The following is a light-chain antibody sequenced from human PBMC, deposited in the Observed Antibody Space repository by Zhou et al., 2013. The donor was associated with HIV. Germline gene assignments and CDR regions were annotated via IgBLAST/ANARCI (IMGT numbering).Light chain of an antibody. CDR1: KLGDKY. V-gene: IGLV3-1*01. Sequence: YELTQPPSVSVSPGQTASITCSGDKLGDKYTYWYQQKPGQSPVLVIYEDSKWPSGIPERFSGSNSGNTATLTISETQAMDEADYYCQSWDSTSVVFGGGTKLTVL. CDR3: QSWDSTSVV. CDR2: EDS. J-gene: IGLJ2*01.